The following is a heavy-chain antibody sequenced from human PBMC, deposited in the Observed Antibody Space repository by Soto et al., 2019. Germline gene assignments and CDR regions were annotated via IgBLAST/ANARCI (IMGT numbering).Heavy chain of an antibody. J-gene: IGHJ3*02. CDR3: ARDPPRITIFGVVIMDDAFDI. Sequence: GGSLRLSCAASGFTFSSYAMHWVRQAPGKGLEWVAVISYDGSNKYYADSVKGRFTISRDNSKNTLYLQMNSLRAEDTAVYYCARDPPRITIFGVVIMDDAFDIWGQGTMVTVSS. CDR1: GFTFSSYA. D-gene: IGHD3-3*01. CDR2: ISYDGSNK. V-gene: IGHV3-30-3*01.